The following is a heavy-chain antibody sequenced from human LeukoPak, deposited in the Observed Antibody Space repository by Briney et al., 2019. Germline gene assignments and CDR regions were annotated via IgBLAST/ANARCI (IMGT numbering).Heavy chain of an antibody. J-gene: IGHJ4*02. CDR2: ISGSGGST. CDR1: GFTFSSYG. CDR3: AKVREDVLLWFGELFDY. D-gene: IGHD3-10*01. Sequence: GGSLRLSCAASGFTFSSYGMSWVRQAPGKGLEWVSAISGSGGSTYYADSVKGRFTISRDNSKNTLYLQMNSLRAEDTAVYYCAKVREDVLLWFGELFDYWGQGTLVTVSS. V-gene: IGHV3-23*01.